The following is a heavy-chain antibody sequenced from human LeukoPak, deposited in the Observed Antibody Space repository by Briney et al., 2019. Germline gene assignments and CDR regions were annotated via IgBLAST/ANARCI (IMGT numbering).Heavy chain of an antibody. Sequence: GGSLRLSCAASGFTVSSNYMSWVRQAPGKGLEWVAFVRNDGTNEFYAESIKGRSTISRDNSKNTLYLQMNSLRPEDTALYYCSFSWGYYTDPEGAFDFWGPGTMVTVSS. CDR1: GFTVSSNY. J-gene: IGHJ3*01. CDR2: VRNDGTNE. D-gene: IGHD3-10*01. V-gene: IGHV3-30*02. CDR3: SFSWGYYTDPEGAFDF.